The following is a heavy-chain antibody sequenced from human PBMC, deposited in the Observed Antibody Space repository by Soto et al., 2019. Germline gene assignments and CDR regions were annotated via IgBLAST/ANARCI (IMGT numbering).Heavy chain of an antibody. CDR1: GGSVSSGSSY. CDR2: VDYSGYP. CDR3: ARDGLDFWSGRGAFAF. Sequence: SETLSLTCTVSGGSVSSGSSYWSWIRQHPRKGLEWIGCVDYSGYPQYNPSLRSRATISVDTSKNHFSLELTSVTAADTAVYFCARDGLDFWSGRGAFAFRGQGTMVTVS. V-gene: IGHV4-31*03. J-gene: IGHJ3*01. D-gene: IGHD3-3*01.